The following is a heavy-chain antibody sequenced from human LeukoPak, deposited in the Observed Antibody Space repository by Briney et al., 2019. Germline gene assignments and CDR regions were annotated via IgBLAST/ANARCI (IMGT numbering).Heavy chain of an antibody. CDR3: ARTELRYDWNEYCFDY. D-gene: IGHD1-1*01. CDR1: GYTFTSYG. Sequence: ASVKVSCKASGYTFTSYGISWVRQAPGQGLEWMGWISAYNGNTNYAQKLQGRVTMTTDTSTSTAYMELRSLRSDDTAVYYCARTELRYDWNEYCFDYWGQGTLVTVSS. CDR2: ISAYNGNT. V-gene: IGHV1-18*01. J-gene: IGHJ4*02.